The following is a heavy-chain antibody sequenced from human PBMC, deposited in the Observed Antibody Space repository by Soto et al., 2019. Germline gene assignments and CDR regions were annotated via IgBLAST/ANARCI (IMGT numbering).Heavy chain of an antibody. D-gene: IGHD3-16*01. Sequence: SGPTLVNPTQTLTLTCTFSGFSLSTSGVGVGWIRQPPGKALEWLALIYWDDDKRYSPSLKNRLTITKDTSKNQVVLIMTNMDPVDTATYYCAHTSQYVTPNYWGQGTLVTVSS. CDR1: GFSLSTSGVG. V-gene: IGHV2-5*02. CDR2: IYWDDDK. CDR3: AHTSQYVTPNY. J-gene: IGHJ4*02.